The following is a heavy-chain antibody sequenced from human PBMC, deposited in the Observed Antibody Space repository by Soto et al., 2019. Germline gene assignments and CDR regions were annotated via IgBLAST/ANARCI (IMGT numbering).Heavy chain of an antibody. CDR2: ISWNSGSI. D-gene: IGHD6-6*01. CDR3: AKDGGPLSVAARRGIDY. V-gene: IGHV3-9*01. J-gene: IGHJ4*02. Sequence: SXRLSCAASGFTFDDYAMHWVRQAPGKGLEWVSGISWNSGSIGYADSVKGRFTISRDNAKNSLYLQMNSLRAEDTALYYCAKDGGPLSVAARRGIDYWGQGTLVTVSS. CDR1: GFTFDDYA.